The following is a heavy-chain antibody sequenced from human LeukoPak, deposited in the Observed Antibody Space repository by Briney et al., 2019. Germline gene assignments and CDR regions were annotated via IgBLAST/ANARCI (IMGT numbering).Heavy chain of an antibody. D-gene: IGHD1-1*01. CDR2: IYWNDDK. CDR1: VFSIRTSEMG. CDR3: AHRLGGTTPFDY. J-gene: IGHJ4*02. V-gene: IGHV2-5*01. Sequence: ESGPTLVNPTQTLTLTCTFSVFSIRTSEMGVSWIRQSPGKALEWLALIYWNDDKRYSPSLKSRLTITKDTSKNQVVLTMTNMDPVDTATYYCAHRLGGTTPFDYWGQGTLVTVSS.